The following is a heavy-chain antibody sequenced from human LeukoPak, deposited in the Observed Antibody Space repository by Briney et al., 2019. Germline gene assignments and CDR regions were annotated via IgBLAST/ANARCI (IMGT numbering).Heavy chain of an antibody. CDR1: GGSITGYH. J-gene: IGHJ3*02. V-gene: IGHV4-4*08. Sequence: SETLSLTCTVSGGSITGYHWSWIRQPPGKGLEWIGYILSNEATEYKPSLKSRVTISAYTSKNQFSLRLTSVTAADTAIYYCARRNDFHIWGQGTMVTVSS. CDR3: ARRNDFHI. CDR2: ILSNEAT.